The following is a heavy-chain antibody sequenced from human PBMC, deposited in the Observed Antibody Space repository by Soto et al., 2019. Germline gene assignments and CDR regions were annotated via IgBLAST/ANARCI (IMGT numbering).Heavy chain of an antibody. CDR3: AADGPCGGDCYDY. J-gene: IGHJ4*02. CDR2: IVVGSGNT. V-gene: IGHV1-58*01. Sequence: SVKVSCKASGFTFTSSAVQWVRQARGQRLEWIGWIVVGSGNTNYAQKFQERVTITRDMSTSTAYMELSSLRSEDTAVYYCAADGPCGGDCYDYWGQGNLVTVSS. CDR1: GFTFTSSA. D-gene: IGHD2-21*01.